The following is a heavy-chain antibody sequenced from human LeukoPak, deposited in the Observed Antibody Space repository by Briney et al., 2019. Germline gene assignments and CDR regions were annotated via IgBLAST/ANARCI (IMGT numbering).Heavy chain of an antibody. D-gene: IGHD2-8*01. CDR3: ARDRLMGNFGSLLF. Sequence: GGSLRLSCAASGFTFSTYSMNWVRQAPGKGLEWVSSISNTGSHIDYADSMKGRFTISRDNAKNLLYLQMNSLRSEDTAVHYCARDRLMGNFGSLLFWGQGTLVTVSS. V-gene: IGHV3-21*01. CDR2: ISNTGSHI. J-gene: IGHJ4*02. CDR1: GFTFSTYS.